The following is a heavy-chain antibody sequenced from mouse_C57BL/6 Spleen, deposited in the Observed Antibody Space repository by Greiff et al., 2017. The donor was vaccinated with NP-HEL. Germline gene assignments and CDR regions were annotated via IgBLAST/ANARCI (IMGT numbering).Heavy chain of an antibody. CDR3: TRRSHPRYYDYSFDY. D-gene: IGHD2-4*01. Sequence: QVQLQQSGAELVRPGASVTLSCKASGYTFTDYEMHWVKQTPVHGLEWIGAIDPETGGTAYNQKFKGKAILTADKSSSTAYMELRSLTSEDSAVYYCTRRSHPRYYDYSFDYWGKGTTLTVSS. CDR2: IDPETGGT. V-gene: IGHV1-15*01. J-gene: IGHJ2*01. CDR1: GYTFTDYE.